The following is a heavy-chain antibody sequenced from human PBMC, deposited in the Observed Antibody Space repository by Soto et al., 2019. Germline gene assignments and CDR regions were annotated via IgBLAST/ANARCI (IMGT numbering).Heavy chain of an antibody. J-gene: IGHJ3*02. V-gene: IGHV4-39*01. Sequence: QLQLQESGPGLVKPSETLSLTCTVSGGSISSSSYYWGWIRQPPGKGLEWIGSIYYSGSTYYNPSPKSRVTISVDTSKNQFSLKLSSVTAADTAVYYCAGASLRYFDWLLTTPGVAFDIWGQGTMVTVSS. CDR3: AGASLRYFDWLLTTPGVAFDI. D-gene: IGHD3-9*01. CDR1: GGSISSSSYY. CDR2: IYYSGST.